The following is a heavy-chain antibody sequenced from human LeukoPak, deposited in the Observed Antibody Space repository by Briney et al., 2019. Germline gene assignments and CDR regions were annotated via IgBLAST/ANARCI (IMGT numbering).Heavy chain of an antibody. V-gene: IGHV3-30*02. J-gene: IGHJ3*01. CDR1: GFAFSRYS. Sequence: PGRSLRLSCAASGFAFSRYSIHWVRQTPGKGLEWVTFIRYDGSDKFYADSVRGRFTISRDNSKNTLFLQLNSLRVEDTAVYYCAKRADYYDSSRALYDAFDLWGQGTMVTVSS. CDR3: AKRADYYDSSRALYDAFDL. CDR2: IRYDGSDK. D-gene: IGHD3-16*01.